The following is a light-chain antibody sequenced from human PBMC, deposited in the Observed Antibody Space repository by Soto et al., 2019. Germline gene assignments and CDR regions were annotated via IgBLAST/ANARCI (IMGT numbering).Light chain of an antibody. J-gene: IGLJ1*01. V-gene: IGLV2-14*01. CDR3: SSYTGSSIYV. Sequence: QSALTQPASVSRSPGQSITISCTGTSSDVGGYKYVSWYQQHPGKAPKLLIYEVSNRPSGVSNRFSGSKSGNTASLTISGLQAEDEADYYCSSYTGSSIYVFGTGTKVTVL. CDR1: SSDVGGYKY. CDR2: EVS.